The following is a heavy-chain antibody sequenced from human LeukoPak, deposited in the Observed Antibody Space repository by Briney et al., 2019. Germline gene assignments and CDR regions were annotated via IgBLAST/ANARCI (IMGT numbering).Heavy chain of an antibody. CDR3: AKDLGDSSGYHYDAFDI. D-gene: IGHD3-22*01. J-gene: IGHJ3*02. CDR1: GFTFSSYS. CDR2: IKSKTDGGTT. Sequence: GGSLRLSCAASGFTFSSYSMNWVRQAPGKGLEWVGRIKSKTDGGTTDYAAPVKGRFTISRDDSKNTLYLQMNSLKTEDTAVYYCAKDLGDSSGYHYDAFDIWGQGTMVTVSS. V-gene: IGHV3-15*01.